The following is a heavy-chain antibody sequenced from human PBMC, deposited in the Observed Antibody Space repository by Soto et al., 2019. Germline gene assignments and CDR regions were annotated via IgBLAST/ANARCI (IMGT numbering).Heavy chain of an antibody. CDR2: IAADGADK. CDR1: GFTFSSYA. D-gene: IGHD6-6*01. J-gene: IGHJ4*01. V-gene: IGHV3-30*18. Sequence: QVQLVEAGGGVVQPGRSLRLSCAASGFTFSSYAMHWVRQAPGKGLEWVAVIAADGADKHYADSVKGRVTISRDNTKKSLALQMNSLGAEDTAVYYCAKDPARAGSCYFEYWGHGTLVTVSS. CDR3: AKDPARAGSCYFEY.